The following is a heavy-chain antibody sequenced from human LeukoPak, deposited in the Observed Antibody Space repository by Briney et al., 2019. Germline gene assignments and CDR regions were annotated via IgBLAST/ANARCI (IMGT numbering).Heavy chain of an antibody. CDR1: GFIFSNYW. J-gene: IGHJ4*02. D-gene: IGHD4-17*01. CDR2: INIDESST. Sequence: PGESLRLSCAASGFIFSNYWMHWVRQAPGKGLVWVSRINIDESSTTYADSVKGRFTISRDNAKNTLYLQMNSLRAEDTALYYCARGPYYGDYEYFDYWGQGTLVTVSS. V-gene: IGHV3-74*01. CDR3: ARGPYYGDYEYFDY.